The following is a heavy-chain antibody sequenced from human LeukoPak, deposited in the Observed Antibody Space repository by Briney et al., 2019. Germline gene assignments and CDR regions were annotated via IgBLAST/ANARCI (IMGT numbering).Heavy chain of an antibody. CDR1: GFTFSSSI. V-gene: IGHV3-23*01. D-gene: IGHD2-15*01. CDR2: ISGGGGST. J-gene: IGHJ4*02. Sequence: GGSLRLSCAASGFTFSSSIMSWVRQAPGKGLEWVSAISGGGGSTYYADSVKGRFTISRDNSKNTVYLQMNSLRAEDTAVYYCASPRSYCSGGSCYYYFDYWGQGTLVTVSS. CDR3: ASPRSYCSGGSCYYYFDY.